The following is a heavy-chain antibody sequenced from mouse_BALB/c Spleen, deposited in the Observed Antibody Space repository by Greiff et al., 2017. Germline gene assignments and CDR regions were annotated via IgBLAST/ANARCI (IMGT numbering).Heavy chain of an antibody. V-gene: IGHV2-6-7*01. Sequence: QVQLQQSGPGLVAPSQSLSITCTVSGFSLTGYGVNWVRQPPGKGLEWLGMIWGDGSTDYNSALKSRLSISKDNSKSQVFLKMNSLQTDDTARYYCARGVPYYRYDGYYAMDYWGQGTSVTVSS. CDR1: GFSLTGYG. J-gene: IGHJ4*01. D-gene: IGHD2-14*01. CDR3: ARGVPYYRYDGYYAMDY. CDR2: IWGDGST.